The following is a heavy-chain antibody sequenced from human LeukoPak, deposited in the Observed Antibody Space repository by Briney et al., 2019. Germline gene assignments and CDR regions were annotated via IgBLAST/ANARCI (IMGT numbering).Heavy chain of an antibody. V-gene: IGHV4-4*09. J-gene: IGHJ5*02. CDR2: IYTSGST. CDR3: ARHRIAAAGAWWSDP. CDR1: GGSISSYY. Sequence: SETLSLTCTVSGGSISSYYWSWIRQPPGKGLEWIGYIYTSGSTNYNPSLKSRVTISVDTSKNQFSLKLSSVTAADTAVYYCARHRIAAAGAWWSDPWGQGTLVTVSS. D-gene: IGHD6-13*01.